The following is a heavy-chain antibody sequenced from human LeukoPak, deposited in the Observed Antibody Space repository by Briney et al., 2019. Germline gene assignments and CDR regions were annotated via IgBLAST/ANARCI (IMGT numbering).Heavy chain of an antibody. Sequence: PETLSLTCTVSGGSISSYYWSWIRQPPGKGLEWIGYIYYSGSTNYNPSLKSRVTISVDTSKNQFSLKLSSVTAADTAVYYCARHKRYCSSTSCYDAFDIWGQGTMVTVSS. V-gene: IGHV4-59*08. J-gene: IGHJ3*02. CDR1: GGSISSYY. CDR2: IYYSGST. CDR3: ARHKRYCSSTSCYDAFDI. D-gene: IGHD2-2*01.